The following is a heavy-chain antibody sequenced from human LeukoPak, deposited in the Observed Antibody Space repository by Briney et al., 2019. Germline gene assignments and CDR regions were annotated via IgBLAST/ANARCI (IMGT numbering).Heavy chain of an antibody. CDR2: IYSCCST. D-gene: IGHD2-21*02. Sequence: PGGSLRLSCAASGFTVSSNYMRWLHQAPGKGLEGVSDIYSCCSTYYAVSVKGRFTISRDNTKNALYLQMNSLRAEDTAVYYCARASGDLPPGYYYYYYGMDVWGQGTTVTVSS. CDR1: GFTVSSNY. CDR3: ARASGDLPPGYYYYYYGMDV. V-gene: IGHV3-66*01. J-gene: IGHJ6*02.